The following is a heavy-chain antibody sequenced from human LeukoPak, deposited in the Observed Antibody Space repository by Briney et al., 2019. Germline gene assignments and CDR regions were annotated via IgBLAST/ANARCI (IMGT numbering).Heavy chain of an antibody. CDR2: ISYSGST. J-gene: IGHJ4*02. D-gene: IGHD6-13*01. Sequence: SGTLSLTCTVSGGSVSSGSYFWSWIRQPPGKGLEWIGYISYSGSTNYNPSLKSRVTISVDTSKNQFSLKLSSVTAADTAVFYCARSPWGIAAAGHWGQGTLVTVFS. CDR3: ARSPWGIAAAGH. V-gene: IGHV4-61*01. CDR1: GGSVSSGSYF.